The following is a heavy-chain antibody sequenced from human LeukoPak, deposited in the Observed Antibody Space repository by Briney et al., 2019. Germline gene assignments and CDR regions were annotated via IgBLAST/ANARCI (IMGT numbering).Heavy chain of an antibody. CDR3: AKRRRLAVAGTGEDYFDY. V-gene: IGHV1-2*02. J-gene: IGHJ4*02. D-gene: IGHD6-19*01. CDR1: GYTFTSYD. Sequence: ASVKVSCKASGYTFTSYDINWVRQATGQGLEWMGWINPNSGGTNYAQKFQGRVTMTRDTSISTAYMELSRLRSDDTAVYYCAKRRRLAVAGTGEDYFDYWGQGTLVTVSS. CDR2: INPNSGGT.